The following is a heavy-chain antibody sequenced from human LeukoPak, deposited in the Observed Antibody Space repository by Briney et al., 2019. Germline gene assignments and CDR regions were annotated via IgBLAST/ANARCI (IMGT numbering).Heavy chain of an antibody. J-gene: IGHJ4*02. D-gene: IGHD6-13*01. V-gene: IGHV1-69-2*01. CDR1: GYTFTDYY. Sequence: GATVKISCTVSGYTFTDYYMHWVQQAPGQGLEWMGLVDPEDGETIYAEKFQGRATITADTSTDTAYMELSSLRSEDTAVYYCATGAYSSSSFDYWGQGTLVTVSS. CDR2: VDPEDGET. CDR3: ATGAYSSSSFDY.